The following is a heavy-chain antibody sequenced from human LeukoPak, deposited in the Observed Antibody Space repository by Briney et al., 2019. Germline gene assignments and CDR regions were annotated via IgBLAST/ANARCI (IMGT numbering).Heavy chain of an antibody. V-gene: IGHV4-39*07. CDR1: GGSISSSSYY. J-gene: IGHJ6*02. D-gene: IGHD3-3*01. CDR2: IYYSGST. CDR3: ARGLKYYDFWSGYQTYYYYGMDV. Sequence: SETLSLTCTVSGGSISSSSYYWGWIRQPPGKGLEWIGSIYYSGSTYYNPSLKSRVTISVDTSKNQFSLKLSSVTAADTAVYYCARGLKYYDFWSGYQTYYYYGMDVWGQGTTVTVSS.